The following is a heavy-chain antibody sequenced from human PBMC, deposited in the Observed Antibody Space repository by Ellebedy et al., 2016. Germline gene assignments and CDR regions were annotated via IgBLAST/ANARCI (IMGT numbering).Heavy chain of an antibody. CDR1: GFTFSDSA. CDR3: TSVTAASTLTREPDY. Sequence: GGSLRLSXAASGFTFSDSAMHWVRQASRKGLEWVGRIRGKADSYATAYAASVKGRFTISRDDSKNTAFLQMNSLKTEDTAVYYCTSVTAASTLTREPDYWGQGTLVTVSS. D-gene: IGHD6-13*01. CDR2: IRGKADSYAT. J-gene: IGHJ4*02. V-gene: IGHV3-73*01.